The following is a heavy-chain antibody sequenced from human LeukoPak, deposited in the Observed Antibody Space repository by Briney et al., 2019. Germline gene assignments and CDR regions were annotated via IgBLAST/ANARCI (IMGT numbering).Heavy chain of an antibody. CDR1: GFTFSSYS. Sequence: GGSLRLSCAASGFTFSSYSMSWVRQAPGKGLEWVSFIYSGGSTYYTDSVKGRFTISRHNSKNTLYLQVNSLRADDTAVYYCARRAGAYSHPYDYWGQGTLVTVSS. J-gene: IGHJ4*02. CDR3: ARRAGAYSHPYDY. D-gene: IGHD4/OR15-4a*01. CDR2: IYSGGST. V-gene: IGHV3-53*01.